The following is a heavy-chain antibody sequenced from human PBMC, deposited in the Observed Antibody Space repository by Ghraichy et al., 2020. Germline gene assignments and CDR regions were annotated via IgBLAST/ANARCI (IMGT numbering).Heavy chain of an antibody. J-gene: IGHJ6*03. D-gene: IGHD2-8*02. CDR1: GFTFSGYS. CDR2: ISNDEGYA. CDR3: ARGVYCTGGACYPNYFNYMDV. V-gene: IGHV3-30*04. Sequence: GGSLRLSCVASGFTFSGYSMHWVRQAPGKGLEWVALISNDEGYAYYADSVKGRFTISRDNSKNTVYLQMNNLRYEDTAVYYCARGVYCTGGACYPNYFNYMDVWGKGTTVTVSS.